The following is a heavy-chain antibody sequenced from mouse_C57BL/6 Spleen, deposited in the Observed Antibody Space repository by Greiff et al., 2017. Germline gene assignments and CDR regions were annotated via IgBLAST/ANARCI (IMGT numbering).Heavy chain of an antibody. V-gene: IGHV5-16*01. CDR2: INYDGSST. D-gene: IGHD2-5*01. Sequence: EVKLVESEGGLVQPGSSMKLSCTASGFTFSDYYMAWVRQVPEKGLEWVANINYDGSSTYYLDSLKSRFIISRDNAKNILYLQMSSLKSEDTATYYCARDEGVSNYALDYWGQGTTLTVSS. CDR3: ARDEGVSNYALDY. CDR1: GFTFSDYY. J-gene: IGHJ2*01.